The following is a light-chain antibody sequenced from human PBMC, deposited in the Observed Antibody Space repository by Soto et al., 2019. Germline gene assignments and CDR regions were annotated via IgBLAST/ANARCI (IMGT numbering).Light chain of an antibody. CDR2: DDN. Sequence: SYDLTQPPSVSVAPGQTARITCGGNNIGSTSVHWYQQRPGQAPVLVVYDDNDRPSGIPERFSGSNSENTATLTITRVEAGDEADYYCQVWNITTDHDVFGTGTKVTVL. CDR1: NIGSTS. CDR3: QVWNITTDHDV. V-gene: IGLV3-21*02. J-gene: IGLJ1*01.